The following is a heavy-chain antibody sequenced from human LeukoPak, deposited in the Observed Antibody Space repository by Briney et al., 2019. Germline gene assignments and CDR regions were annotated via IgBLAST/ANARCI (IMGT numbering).Heavy chain of an antibody. CDR2: IRYDGSNK. CDR3: AKSYDILTGWADY. J-gene: IGHJ4*02. CDR1: GFTFSSNG. Sequence: GGSLRLSCAASGFTFSSNGMHWVRQAPGKGLEWVAFIRYDGSNKYYADSVKGRFTISRDNSKNTLYLQMNSLRAEDTAVYYCAKSYDILTGWADYWGQGTLVTVSS. D-gene: IGHD3-9*01. V-gene: IGHV3-30*02.